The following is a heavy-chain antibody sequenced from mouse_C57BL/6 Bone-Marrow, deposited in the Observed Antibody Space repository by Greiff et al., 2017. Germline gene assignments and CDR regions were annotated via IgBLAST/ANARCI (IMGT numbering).Heavy chain of an antibody. V-gene: IGHV1-47*01. CDR3: ARVNYYGSSWDYFDY. J-gene: IGHJ2*01. CDR1: GYTFTTYP. D-gene: IGHD1-1*01. CDR2: FHPYNDDT. Sequence: QVQLKQSGAELVKPGASVKMSCKASGYTFTTYPIEWMKQNHGKSLEWIGNFHPYNDDTKYNEKFKGKATLTVDKSSSTVYLELSRLTSDDSAVYYCARVNYYGSSWDYFDYWGQGTTLTVSS.